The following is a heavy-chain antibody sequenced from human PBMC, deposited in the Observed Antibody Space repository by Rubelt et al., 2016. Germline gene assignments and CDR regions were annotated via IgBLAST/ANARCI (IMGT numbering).Heavy chain of an antibody. D-gene: IGHD2-21*02. CDR2: IWYDGSNK. V-gene: IGHV3-33*06. J-gene: IGHJ3*02. Sequence: APGKGLEWVAVIWYDGSNKYYADSVKGRFTISRDNSKNTLYLQMNSLRAEDTAVYYCAKEALAYCGGDCYSLAFDIWGQGTMVTVSS. CDR3: AKEALAYCGGDCYSLAFDI.